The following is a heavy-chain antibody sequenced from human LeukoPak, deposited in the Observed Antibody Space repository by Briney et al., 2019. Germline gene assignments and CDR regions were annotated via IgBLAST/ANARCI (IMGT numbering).Heavy chain of an antibody. CDR1: EFAFNNYA. V-gene: IGHV3-23*01. CDR2: ISGTRTST. J-gene: IGHJ4*02. CDR3: AKDRRGIAAAGYFDY. Sequence: GGSLRLSCAASEFAFNNYAMSWVRQAPGKGLGWVSAISGTRTSTYYADSVQGRFTISRDNSKNTLYLQMNSLRAEDTAVYYCAKDRRGIAAAGYFDYWGQGTLVTVSS. D-gene: IGHD6-13*01.